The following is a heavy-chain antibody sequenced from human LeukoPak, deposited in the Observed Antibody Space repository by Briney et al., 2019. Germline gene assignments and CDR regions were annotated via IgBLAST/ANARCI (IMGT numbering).Heavy chain of an antibody. Sequence: SETLSPTCTVSGFSISSGYYWTWIRQTPEKGLEYIASTHYSGSNYYNPSLKSRVTISVDTSKNQFSLKLSSVTAADTAVYYCARECCSGVSRYYFDYWGQGTLVTVSS. D-gene: IGHD2-15*01. CDR3: ARECCSGVSRYYFDY. V-gene: IGHV4-38-2*02. CDR2: THYSGSN. CDR1: GFSISSGYY. J-gene: IGHJ4*02.